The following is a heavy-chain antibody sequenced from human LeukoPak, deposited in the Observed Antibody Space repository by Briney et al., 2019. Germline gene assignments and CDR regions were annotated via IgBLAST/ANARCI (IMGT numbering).Heavy chain of an antibody. V-gene: IGHV3-23*01. CDR3: AKDRAASGTGSYYYMDV. Sequence: GGSLRLSCAASGLTFSTYAMSWVRHAPRKGVECVSGISGSGGSTYYADSVKGRFTISRDNSKNTLYLQMSGLRAEDTAVYYCAKDRAASGTGSYYYMDVWGKGTTVTVSS. J-gene: IGHJ6*03. CDR1: GLTFSTYA. CDR2: ISGSGGST. D-gene: IGHD6-13*01.